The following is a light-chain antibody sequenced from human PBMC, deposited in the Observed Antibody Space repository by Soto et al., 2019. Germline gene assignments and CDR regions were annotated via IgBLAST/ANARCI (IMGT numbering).Light chain of an antibody. CDR1: SSNIGAGYD. Sequence: QYVLTQPPSVSGAPGQRVTISCTGSSSNIGAGYDVHWYQQLPGTAPKLLIYGNSNRPSGVPDRFSGSKSGTSASLAITGLQAEDEADYYCQSYDSSLRGVVFGGWTKLTVL. V-gene: IGLV1-40*01. CDR2: GNS. J-gene: IGLJ2*01. CDR3: QSYDSSLRGVV.